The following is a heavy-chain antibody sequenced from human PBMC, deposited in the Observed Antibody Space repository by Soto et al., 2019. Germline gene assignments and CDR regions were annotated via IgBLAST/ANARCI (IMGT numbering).Heavy chain of an antibody. CDR2: IRSKAYGGTT. J-gene: IGHJ2*01. CDR3: TRDGIGNFSRSYWYFDL. V-gene: IGHV3-49*03. Sequence: PGGSLRLSCTASGFTFGDYAMSWFRQAPGKGLEWVGFIRSKAYGGTTEYAASVKGRFTISRDDSKSIAYLQMNSLKTEDTAVYYCTRDGIGNFSRSYWYFDLWGRGTLVTVSS. CDR1: GFTFGDYA. D-gene: IGHD4-4*01.